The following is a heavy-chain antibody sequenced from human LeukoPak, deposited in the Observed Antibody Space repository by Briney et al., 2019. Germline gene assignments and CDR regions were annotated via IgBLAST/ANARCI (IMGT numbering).Heavy chain of an antibody. CDR3: ARPLSYDFWSGSYYYYYGMDV. CDR1: RYTFTSYD. D-gene: IGHD3-3*01. Sequence: SVKVSCKASRYTFTSYDINWVRQATGQGLEWMGWMNPNSGNTGYAQKFQGRVTMTRNTSISTAYMELSSLRSEDTAVYYCARPLSYDFWSGSYYYYYGMDVWGQGTTVTVSS. V-gene: IGHV1-8*01. J-gene: IGHJ6*02. CDR2: MNPNSGNT.